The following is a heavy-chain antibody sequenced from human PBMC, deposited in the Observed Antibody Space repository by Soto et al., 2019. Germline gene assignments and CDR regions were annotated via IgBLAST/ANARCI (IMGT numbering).Heavy chain of an antibody. J-gene: IGHJ6*02. V-gene: IGHV1-3*01. CDR2: INAGNGNT. CDR3: ARGVIAAAGSYYYYYGMDV. D-gene: IGHD6-13*01. CDR1: GYTFTSYA. Sequence: GASVKVSCKASGYTFTSYAMHWVRQAPGQRLEWMGWINAGNGNTKYSQKFQGRVTITRDTSASTAYMELSSLRSEDTAVYYCARGVIAAAGSYYYYYGMDVWGQGTTVTFS.